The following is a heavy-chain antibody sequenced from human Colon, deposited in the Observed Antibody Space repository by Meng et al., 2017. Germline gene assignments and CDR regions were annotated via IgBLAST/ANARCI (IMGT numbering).Heavy chain of an antibody. J-gene: IGHJ4*02. Sequence: QVQLQESGPGLVKPSDTLSLTCAVSGGSISNLYYSWIRQPPGKGLEWVGYIYSGGHINYNPSLKSRATISIDTSKNQLSLNLTSVTADDPAVYYCARNWVGGGLLFDHWGQGTLVTVSS. V-gene: IGHV4-59*11. CDR3: ARNWVGGGLLFDH. D-gene: IGHD3-16*01. CDR2: IYSGGHI. CDR1: GGSISNLY.